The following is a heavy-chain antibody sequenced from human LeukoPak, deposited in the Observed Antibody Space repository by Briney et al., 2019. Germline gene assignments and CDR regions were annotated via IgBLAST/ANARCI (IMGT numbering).Heavy chain of an antibody. D-gene: IGHD3-22*01. V-gene: IGHV4-4*02. Sequence: SETLSLTCAVSGGSISSSNWWSWVRQPPGKGLERIGEIYHSGSTNYNPSLKSRVTISVDKSKNQFSLKLSSVTAADTAVYYCARGGAHYDSSGTFDYWGQGTLVTVSS. CDR3: ARGGAHYDSSGTFDY. J-gene: IGHJ4*02. CDR1: GGSISSSNW. CDR2: IYHSGST.